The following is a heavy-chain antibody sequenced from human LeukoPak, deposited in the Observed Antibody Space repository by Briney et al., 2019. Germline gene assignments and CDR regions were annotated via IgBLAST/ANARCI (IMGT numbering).Heavy chain of an antibody. Sequence: GGSLRLSCAASGFTFDDYGMSWVRQAPGKGLEWVSGINWNGGSTGYADSVKGRFTISRDNAKNSLYLQMNSLRAEDTALYYCAREKMVVGATTAYYYYMDVWGKGTTVTVSS. CDR1: GFTFDDYG. CDR2: INWNGGST. V-gene: IGHV3-20*04. CDR3: AREKMVVGATTAYYYYMDV. J-gene: IGHJ6*03. D-gene: IGHD1-26*01.